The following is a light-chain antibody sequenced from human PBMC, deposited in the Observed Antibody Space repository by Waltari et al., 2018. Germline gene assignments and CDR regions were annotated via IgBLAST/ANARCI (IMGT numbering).Light chain of an antibody. CDR1: QVVSSW. V-gene: IGKV1D-12*01. CDR2: DAS. J-gene: IGKJ4*01. CDR3: QQTNSIPLT. Sequence: DIQMTQSPSSVSASVGDRVTITCRASQVVSSWLAWYQQKPGKAPKLLIYDASSLQSGVPSRFSGSGSGTDFTLTISSLQPDDFATYYCQQTNSIPLTFGGGTKVEIK.